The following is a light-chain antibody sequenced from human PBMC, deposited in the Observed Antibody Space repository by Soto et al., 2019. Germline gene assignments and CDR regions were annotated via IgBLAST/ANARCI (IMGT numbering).Light chain of an antibody. J-gene: IGKJ1*01. Sequence: DIQMTQSTYTLSASVGYRVNITCRASQSISSWLAWYQQKPGKAPKLLIYKASSLESGVPSRFSGSGSGTEFTLTISSLQPDDFATYYCQQCHRYLTFGQGTKVDIK. CDR2: KAS. CDR3: QQCHRYLT. V-gene: IGKV1-5*03. CDR1: QSISSW.